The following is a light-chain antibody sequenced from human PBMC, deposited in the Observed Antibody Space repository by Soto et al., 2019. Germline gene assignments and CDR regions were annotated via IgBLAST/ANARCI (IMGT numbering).Light chain of an antibody. CDR1: QGISSY. Sequence: ALRMTQSPSSLSASTGDRVTITCRASQGISSYLAWYQQKPGKAPKLLIYAASTLQSGVPSRFSGSGSGTDFTLTISSLQPEDFATYYCQQSYSTLWTFGQGTKVEIK. J-gene: IGKJ1*01. V-gene: IGKV1-8*01. CDR3: QQSYSTLWT. CDR2: AAS.